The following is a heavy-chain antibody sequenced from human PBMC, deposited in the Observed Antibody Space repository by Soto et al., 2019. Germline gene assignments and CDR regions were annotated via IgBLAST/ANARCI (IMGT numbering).Heavy chain of an antibody. V-gene: IGHV3-33*01. CDR2: IWYDGSNK. CDR3: AREGRWLQFDY. J-gene: IGHJ4*02. D-gene: IGHD5-12*01. CDR1: GVTFSSYG. Sequence: XGSLRLSCAASGVTFSSYGMHWVRQAPGKGLEWVAVIWYDGSNKYYADSVKGRFTISRDNSKNTLYLQMNSLRAEDTAVYYCAREGRWLQFDYWGQGTLVTVSS.